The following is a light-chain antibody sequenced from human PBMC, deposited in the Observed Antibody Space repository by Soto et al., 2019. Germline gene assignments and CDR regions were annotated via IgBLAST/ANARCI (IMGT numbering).Light chain of an antibody. CDR2: AAS. J-gene: IGKJ1*01. Sequence: AIRMTQSPSSLSASTGDRVTITCRASQGISSYLAWYQQKPGKAPKLLMYAASTLQSGVPSRFSGSGSGTYFTHTSSCRQSEDFANYYCQQHYSYPRAFGQVTKVEIK. V-gene: IGKV1-8*01. CDR3: QQHYSYPRA. CDR1: QGISSY.